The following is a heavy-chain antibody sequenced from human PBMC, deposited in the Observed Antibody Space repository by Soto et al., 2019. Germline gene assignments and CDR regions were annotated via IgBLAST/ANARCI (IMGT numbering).Heavy chain of an antibody. J-gene: IGHJ4*02. CDR2: IIPILTVT. CDR3: ATIAPYSGYDLTY. V-gene: IGHV1-69*02. Sequence: QVQLVQSGAGVKQPGSSVKVSCKASGGTFSRYTISWVRQAPGQGLEWMGRIIPILTVTKYAQKFQGRVTITADKSTSTAYMELSSLRSEDTAVYYCATIAPYSGYDLTYWGQRSLVTVSS. CDR1: GGTFSRYT. D-gene: IGHD5-12*01.